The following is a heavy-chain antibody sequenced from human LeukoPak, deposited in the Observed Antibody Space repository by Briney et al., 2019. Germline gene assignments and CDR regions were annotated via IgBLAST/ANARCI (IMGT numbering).Heavy chain of an antibody. CDR3: AHSKRPKYYYGSGRRPCAWFDP. V-gene: IGHV2-5*01. J-gene: IGHJ5*02. D-gene: IGHD3-10*01. CDR1: GFSLSTSGVG. CDR2: IYWNDDK. Sequence: SGPTLVKPTQTLTLTRTFSGFSLSTSGVGVGWIRQPPGKALEWLALIYWNDDKRYSPSLKSRLTITKAPSKNQVVLTMTNMDPVDTAKCYCAHSKRPKYYYGSGRRPCAWFDPWGQGTLVTVSS.